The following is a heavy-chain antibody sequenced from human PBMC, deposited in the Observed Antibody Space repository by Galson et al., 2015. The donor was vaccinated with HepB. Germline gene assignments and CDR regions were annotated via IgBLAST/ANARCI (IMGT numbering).Heavy chain of an antibody. V-gene: IGHV1-2*02. Sequence: SVKVSCKASGYIFTDYYMHWVRQAPGQGLEWMGRINPKSGGTNYAQNFQGRVTMTRDTSIDTAYMDLSSVGFEDTAVYYCARGPYYFNSTTYWPHFDSWGQGTLVTVSS. J-gene: IGHJ4*02. CDR2: INPKSGGT. D-gene: IGHD2/OR15-2a*01. CDR3: ARGPYYFNSTTYWPHFDS. CDR1: GYIFTDYY.